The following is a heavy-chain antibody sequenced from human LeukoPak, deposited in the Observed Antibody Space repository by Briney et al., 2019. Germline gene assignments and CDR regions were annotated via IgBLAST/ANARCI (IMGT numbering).Heavy chain of an antibody. J-gene: IGHJ4*02. V-gene: IGHV4-34*01. CDR2: INHSGST. CDR1: GGSFSGYY. CDR3: ASRIKYDYFDY. D-gene: IGHD3-10*01. Sequence: PSETLSLTCAVYGGSFSGYYWSWIRQPPGKGLEWIGEINHSGSTNYNPSLKSRVTISVDTSKNQFSLKLSSVTAADTAVYYCASRIKYDYFDYWGQGTLVTVSP.